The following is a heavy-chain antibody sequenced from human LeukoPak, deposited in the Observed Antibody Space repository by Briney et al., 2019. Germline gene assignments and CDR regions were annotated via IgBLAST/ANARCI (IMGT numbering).Heavy chain of an antibody. Sequence: GGSLRLSCAAAGLTVSRKHMSWVRQAPGKGLEWVSVIDNGGRTYYADSVKGRFTISRDNSKNTLYLQMNSLRAEDTAVYYCARDGSARSLGNWGQGTLVSVSS. CDR3: ARDGSARSLGN. J-gene: IGHJ4*02. CDR1: GLTVSRKH. D-gene: IGHD6-6*01. V-gene: IGHV3-53*01. CDR2: IDNGGRT.